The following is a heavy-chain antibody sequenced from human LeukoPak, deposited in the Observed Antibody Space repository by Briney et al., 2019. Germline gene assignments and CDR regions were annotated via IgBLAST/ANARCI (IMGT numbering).Heavy chain of an antibody. CDR1: GGTISSYY. CDR3: ARGRWSQHTNAFDI. J-gene: IGHJ3*02. CDR2: IYYSGST. V-gene: IGHV4-59*01. D-gene: IGHD2-8*01. Sequence: PSETLSLTCTVSGGTISSYYWSWIRQPPGKGLEWIGYIYYSGSTNYNPSLKSRVTISVDTSKNQFSLKLSSVTAADTAVYYCARGRWSQHTNAFDIWGQGTMVTVSS.